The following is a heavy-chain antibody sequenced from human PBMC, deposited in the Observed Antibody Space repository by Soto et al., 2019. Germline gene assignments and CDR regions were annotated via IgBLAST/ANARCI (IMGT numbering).Heavy chain of an antibody. CDR1: GYTFTGYY. CDR2: INPNSGGT. V-gene: IGHV1-2*04. CDR3: ARASFGGDILTGYYDY. D-gene: IGHD3-9*01. J-gene: IGHJ4*02. Sequence: ASVKVSCKASGYTFTGYYMHWVRQAPGQGLEWMGWINPNSGGTNYAQKFQGWVTMTRDTSISTAYMELSRLRSDDTAVYYCARASFGGDILTGYYDYWGQGTLVTVSS.